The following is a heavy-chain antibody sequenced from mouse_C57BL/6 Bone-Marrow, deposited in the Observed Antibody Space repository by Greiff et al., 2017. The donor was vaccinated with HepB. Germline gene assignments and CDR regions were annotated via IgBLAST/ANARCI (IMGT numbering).Heavy chain of an antibody. D-gene: IGHD1-1*01. J-gene: IGHJ3*01. CDR3: ARGGYGSSPAWFAY. CDR2: INPSTGGT. V-gene: IGHV1-42*01. Sequence: EVQLKQSGPELVKPGASVKISCKASGYSFTGYYMNWVKQSPEKSLEWIGEINPSTGGTTYNKKFKDKATLTVDKSSSTAYMQLKSLTSEDSAVYDCARGGYGSSPAWFAYWGQGTLVTVSA. CDR1: GYSFTGYY.